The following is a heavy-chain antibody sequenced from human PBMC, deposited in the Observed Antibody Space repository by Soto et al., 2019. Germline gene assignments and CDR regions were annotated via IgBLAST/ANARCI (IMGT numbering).Heavy chain of an antibody. CDR3: ARPGIVGATYYYYGMDV. V-gene: IGHV5-10-1*01. CDR1: GYSFTSYW. CDR2: IDPSDSYT. J-gene: IGHJ6*02. Sequence: PGESLKISCKGSGYSFTSYWISWVRQMPGKGLEWMGRIDPSDSYTNYSPSFQGHVTISADKSISTAYLQWSSLKASDTAMYYCARPGIVGATYYYYGMDVWGQGTTVTVSS. D-gene: IGHD1-26*01.